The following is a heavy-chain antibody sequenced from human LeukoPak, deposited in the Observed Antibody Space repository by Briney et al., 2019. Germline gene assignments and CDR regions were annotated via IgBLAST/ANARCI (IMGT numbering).Heavy chain of an antibody. D-gene: IGHD1-26*01. J-gene: IGHJ4*02. CDR1: GFSFSSYN. CDR3: ARSGARPAGYFDY. CDR2: ITSSSTYT. V-gene: IGHV3-21*01. Sequence: GGSLRLSCAASGFSFSSYNMNWVRQTPGKGLESVSSITSSSTYTFYADSVKGRFTISRDNARNSLYLQMNSLRAEDTAVYYCARSGARPAGYFDYWGQGTLVTVSS.